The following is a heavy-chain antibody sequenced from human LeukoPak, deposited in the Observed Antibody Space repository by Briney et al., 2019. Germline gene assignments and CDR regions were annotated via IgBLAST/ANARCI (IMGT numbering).Heavy chain of an antibody. D-gene: IGHD1-26*01. CDR2: ISPYNGNT. Sequence: ASVKVSCKASGYIFTNYYISWVRQAPGQGLEWMGWISPYNGNTDYAQRLQGRVTMTTDTSTTTAYMELRSLTSDDTAVYYCAREYIVGATIYYFDYWGQGTLVTVSS. CDR3: AREYIVGATIYYFDY. CDR1: GYIFTNYY. V-gene: IGHV1-18*01. J-gene: IGHJ4*02.